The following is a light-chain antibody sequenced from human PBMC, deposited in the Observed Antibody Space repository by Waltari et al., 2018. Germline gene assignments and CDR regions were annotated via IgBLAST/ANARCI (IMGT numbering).Light chain of an antibody. V-gene: IGLV1-40*01. CDR3: HCYDSSLSASV. Sequence: QSVLTQPPSVSGAPGQRVTISCTGSNSNIGAGYDVHWYQQRQGKAPKLLVYARHDLPPGVPGLFSHSKSGMSASLAITGLQAEDEATYYCHCYDSSLSASVFGGGTKVTVL. CDR2: ARH. J-gene: IGLJ3*02. CDR1: NSNIGAGYD.